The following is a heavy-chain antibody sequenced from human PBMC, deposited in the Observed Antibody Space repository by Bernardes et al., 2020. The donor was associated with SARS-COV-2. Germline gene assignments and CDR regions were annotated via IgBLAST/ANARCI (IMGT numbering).Heavy chain of an antibody. CDR1: GASISNGGYY. V-gene: IGHV4-31*03. D-gene: IGHD4-17*01. CDR3: ARIMSSVTTQVLQYFDY. Sequence: SETLSLTCTVSGASISNGGYYWSWIRQLPGKGLEWIAYIYYSGSTYYNPSLKSRVTILVDTSKNQFSLKLSSVTAADTAVYYCARIMSSVTTQVLQYFDYWGQGTLVTVSS. CDR2: IYYSGST. J-gene: IGHJ4*02.